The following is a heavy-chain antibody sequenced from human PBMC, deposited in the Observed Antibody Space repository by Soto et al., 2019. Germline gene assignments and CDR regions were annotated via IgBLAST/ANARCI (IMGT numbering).Heavy chain of an antibody. CDR3: ARNGVVPAAMPSIDYYGMDV. J-gene: IGHJ6*02. Sequence: GESLKIFSQASGYSFTCYWFGWVRQIPGKGLEWMGIIYPGESDTRYSPSFQGQVIISADYSISTAYLQWSSLKASDTAMYYCARNGVVPAAMPSIDYYGMDVWGQGT. D-gene: IGHD2-2*01. CDR1: GYSFTCYW. V-gene: IGHV5-51*01. CDR2: IYPGESDT.